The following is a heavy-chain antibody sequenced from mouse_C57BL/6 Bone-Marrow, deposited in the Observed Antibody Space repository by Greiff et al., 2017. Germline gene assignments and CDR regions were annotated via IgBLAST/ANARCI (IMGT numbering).Heavy chain of an antibody. J-gene: IGHJ1*03. D-gene: IGHD1-1*01. CDR1: GYTFTSYW. V-gene: IGHV1-52*01. Sequence: VQLQQPGAELVRPGSSVKLSCKASGYTFTSYWMQWVKQRPIQGLEWIGNIDPSDSETHYNQKFKDKATLTVDKSSSTAYMQLSSLTSEDSAVYYCAITTVVPYWYFDVWGTGTTVTVSS. CDR2: IDPSDSET. CDR3: AITTVVPYWYFDV.